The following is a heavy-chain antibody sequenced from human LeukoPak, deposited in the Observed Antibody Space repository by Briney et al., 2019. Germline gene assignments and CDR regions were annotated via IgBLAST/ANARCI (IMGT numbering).Heavy chain of an antibody. V-gene: IGHV4-39*07. D-gene: IGHD3-16*01. CDR2: IYYSGST. J-gene: IGHJ4*02. CDR3: AREGGLNHHFDY. Sequence: SETLSLTCTVSGGSISSSIYYWGWIRQSPGKGLEWIGSIYYSGSTYYNPSLKSRVTLSVDTSKNQYSLKVTSVTAADTAVYYCAREGGLNHHFDYWGQGTLVTVSS. CDR1: GGSISSSIYY.